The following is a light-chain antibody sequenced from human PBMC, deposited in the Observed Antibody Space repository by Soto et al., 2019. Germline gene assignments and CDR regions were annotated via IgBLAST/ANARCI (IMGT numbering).Light chain of an antibody. J-gene: IGLJ3*02. Sequence: QSVLTHPPSASGSPGHSVAISCSGTSIDLGGYNYVSWYQQHPGKAPKIMIYEVNKRTSGVSSRFSGSKSGNTASLTIYGLQAEDEADYYCCSYAGSSTSWVFGGEAKVTVL. CDR2: EVN. CDR1: SIDLGGYNY. V-gene: IGLV2-23*02. CDR3: CSYAGSSTSWV.